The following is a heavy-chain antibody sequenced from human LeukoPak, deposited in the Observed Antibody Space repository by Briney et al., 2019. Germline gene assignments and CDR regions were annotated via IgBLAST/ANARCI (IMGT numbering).Heavy chain of an antibody. J-gene: IGHJ4*02. V-gene: IGHV3-48*03. D-gene: IGHD3-9*01. Sequence: PGGSLRLSCAASGFTFSSYEMNWVRQAPGKGLEWVSYISSSGSTIYYADSVKGRFTISRDNAKNSLYLQMNSLRAEDTAVYYCAREFSLLRYFDWLPYGYYFDYWGQGTLVTVSS. CDR3: AREFSLLRYFDWLPYGYYFDY. CDR2: ISSSGSTI. CDR1: GFTFSSYE.